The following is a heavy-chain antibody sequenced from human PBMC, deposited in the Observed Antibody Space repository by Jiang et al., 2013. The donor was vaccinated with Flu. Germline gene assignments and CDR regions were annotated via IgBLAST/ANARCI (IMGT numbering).Heavy chain of an antibody. Sequence: GSGLVKPSQTLPLTCTVSGGSIRNDYYWSWIRQPPGRGLEWIGYIYDSGSTYYNPSLKSRVTISVDTSKNQFSLKLSSVTAADTAVYYCAREPQLLWFGELNSIWGQGTLVTVSS. CDR2: IYDSGST. CDR3: AREPQLLWFGELNSI. CDR1: GGSIRNDYY. V-gene: IGHV4-30-4*01. J-gene: IGHJ4*02. D-gene: IGHD3-10*01.